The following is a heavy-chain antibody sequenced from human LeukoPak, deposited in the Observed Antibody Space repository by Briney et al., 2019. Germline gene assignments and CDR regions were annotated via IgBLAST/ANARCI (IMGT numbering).Heavy chain of an antibody. D-gene: IGHD6-6*01. CDR1: GFTFSTYG. V-gene: IGHV3-33*01. CDR2: IWYGGRKT. Sequence: PGGSLRLSCAASGFTFSTYGILWVRPAPGEGREWVASIWYGGRKTYYADSVKGRFTNSRENTMNTLYLQVNSLKAGATAVYNFARSHSISSLFDLWGQETLVTVSS. J-gene: IGHJ4*02. CDR3: ARSHSISSLFDL.